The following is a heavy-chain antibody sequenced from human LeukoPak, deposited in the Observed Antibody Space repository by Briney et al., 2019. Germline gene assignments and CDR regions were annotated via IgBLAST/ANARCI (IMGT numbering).Heavy chain of an antibody. J-gene: IGHJ4*02. CDR1: GFTFSRYA. CDR3: ARESGSGWYGDLDY. CDR2: IAGNGGTI. V-gene: IGHV3-64*04. D-gene: IGHD6-19*01. Sequence: PGGSLRLSCSASGFTFSRYAMHWVRQAPGKGLEYVSAIAGNGGTIYYADSVKGRFTISRDNAKNSLYLQMNSLRAEDTAIYYCARESGSGWYGDLDYWGQGTLVTVSS.